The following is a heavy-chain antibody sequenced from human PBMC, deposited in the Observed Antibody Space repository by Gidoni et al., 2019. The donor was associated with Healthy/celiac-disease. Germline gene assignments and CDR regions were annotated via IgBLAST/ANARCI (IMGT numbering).Heavy chain of an antibody. V-gene: IGHV3-30-3*01. CDR1: GFTFSSYA. D-gene: IGHD4-17*01. CDR3: AREPDYGDHTYYYYGMDV. J-gene: IGHJ6*02. CDR2: ISYDGSNK. Sequence: QVQLVESGGGVVQPGRSLRLSCAASGFTFSSYAMHWVRQAPGKGLEWVAVISYDGSNKYYADSVKGRFTISRDNSKNTLYLQMNSLRAEDTAVYYCAREPDYGDHTYYYYGMDVWGQGTTVTVSS.